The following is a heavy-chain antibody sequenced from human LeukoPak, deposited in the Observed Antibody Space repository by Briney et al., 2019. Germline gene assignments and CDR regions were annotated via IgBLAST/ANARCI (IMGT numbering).Heavy chain of an antibody. Sequence: GGSLRLSCAASGFTFSGSAMPWVRQASGKGLEWVGRIRSKANSYATAYAASVKGRFTISRDDSKNTAYLQMNSLKTEDTAVYYCTRRKEYYDILTGQYNWFDPWGQGTLVTVSS. CDR3: TRRKEYYDILTGQYNWFDP. CDR2: IRSKANSYAT. D-gene: IGHD3-9*01. J-gene: IGHJ5*02. CDR1: GFTFSGSA. V-gene: IGHV3-73*01.